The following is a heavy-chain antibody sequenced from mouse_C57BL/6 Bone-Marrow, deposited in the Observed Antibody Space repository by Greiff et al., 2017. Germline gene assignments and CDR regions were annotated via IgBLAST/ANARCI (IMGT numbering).Heavy chain of an antibody. J-gene: IGHJ3*01. D-gene: IGHD2-1*01. CDR1: GFSLTSYG. CDR2: LWGVGST. CDR3: ASAGNFEGFAY. V-gene: IGHV2-6*01. Sequence: VKLVESGPGLVAPSQSLSITCTVSGFSLTSYGVDWVRQSPGKGLEWLGVLWGVGSTNYNSALKSRLRISKENSKSQVFLKMNSLQTDDTAIYYCASAGNFEGFAYWGQGTLVTVSA.